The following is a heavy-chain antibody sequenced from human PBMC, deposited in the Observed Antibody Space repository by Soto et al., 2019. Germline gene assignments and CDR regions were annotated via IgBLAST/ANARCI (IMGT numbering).Heavy chain of an antibody. CDR1: GFMFSHYA. CDR2: LLHPGRST. D-gene: IGHD3-3*01. J-gene: IGHJ6*02. V-gene: IGHV3-23*01. CDR3: AKDNLLIFGVVIQGLGMDV. Sequence: GRSLRLSCAASGFMFSHYAMTWARQAARKELESVSGLLHPGRSTYYAASVTGRFTISGGTSANTGYLQMDSMRSEEKAVYDCAKDNLLIFGVVIQGLGMDVWGQGTTVTVSS.